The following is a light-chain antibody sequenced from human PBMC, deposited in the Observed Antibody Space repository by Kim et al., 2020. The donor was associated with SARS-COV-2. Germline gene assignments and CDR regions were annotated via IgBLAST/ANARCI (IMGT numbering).Light chain of an antibody. V-gene: IGKV1-39*01. J-gene: IGKJ4*01. CDR3: QQTYSGPLT. Sequence: ASVGDRVTITCRASQGISSYLNWYQQKPGKAPNLLIYAASTLQSGVSSRFSGSGSGTDFTLTVSSLQPEDFATYYCQQTYSGPLTFGGGTKVDIK. CDR1: QGISSY. CDR2: AAS.